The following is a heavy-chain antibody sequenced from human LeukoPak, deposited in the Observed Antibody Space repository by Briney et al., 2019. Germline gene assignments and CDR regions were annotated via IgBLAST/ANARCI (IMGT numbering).Heavy chain of an antibody. D-gene: IGHD2-8*01. CDR2: IIPIFGTA. Sequence: SVKVSCKASGGTFSSYAISWVRQAPGQGLEWMGGIIPIFGTANYAQKFQGRVTITADESTSTAYMGLSSLRSEDTAVYYCARVGGYCTNGVVLCRPTAENNWFDPWGQGTLVTVSS. CDR3: ARVGGYCTNGVVLCRPTAENNWFDP. CDR1: GGTFSSYA. J-gene: IGHJ5*02. V-gene: IGHV1-69*01.